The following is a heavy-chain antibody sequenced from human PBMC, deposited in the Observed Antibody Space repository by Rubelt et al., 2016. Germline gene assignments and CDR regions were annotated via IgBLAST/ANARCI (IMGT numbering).Heavy chain of an antibody. J-gene: IGHJ5*02. CDR1: GLSFRSYW. CDR2: ISTDGSST. V-gene: IGHV3-74*03. Sequence: EVQLVESGGGLVQPGGSLKLSCAASGLSFRSYWMHWVRQAPGKGLVWVSRISTDGSSTAYADSVKGRFTISRDNAQNTVDLQMNSRRADDTAVYYCAKRMAVDPWGRGTLVTVSS. CDR3: AKRMAVDP. D-gene: IGHD5-24*01.